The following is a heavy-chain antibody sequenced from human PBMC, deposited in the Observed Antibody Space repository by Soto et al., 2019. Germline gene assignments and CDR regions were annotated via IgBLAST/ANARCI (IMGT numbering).Heavy chain of an antibody. Sequence: GGSLRLSCVASGFTFSDYNMNWVRQAPGKGLEWVSHISGTGVYIHYADAVKGRFTISRDNAKSSVYLQMNSLRAEDTAVYYCAREGALKPFSSWGQGALVTVSS. V-gene: IGHV3-21*01. CDR3: AREGALKPFSS. J-gene: IGHJ5*02. CDR1: GFTFSDYN. CDR2: ISGTGVYI.